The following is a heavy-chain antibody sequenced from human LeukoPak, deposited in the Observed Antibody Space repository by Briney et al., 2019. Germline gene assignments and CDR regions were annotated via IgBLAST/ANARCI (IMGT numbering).Heavy chain of an antibody. CDR2: IKHDGSDE. J-gene: IGHJ4*02. CDR3: ATSGRPLDY. CDR1: GFTFSTYW. D-gene: IGHD3-10*01. V-gene: IGHV3-7*01. Sequence: PGGSLRLSCAASGFTFSTYWMSWVRQAPGKGLQWVANIKHDGSDESYVDSVRGRFTVSRDNAKNSLYLQMNSLRAADTAIHYGATSGRPLDYWGPGTLVTVSS.